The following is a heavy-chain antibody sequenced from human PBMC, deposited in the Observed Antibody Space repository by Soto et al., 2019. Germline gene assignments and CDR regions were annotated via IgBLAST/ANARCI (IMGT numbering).Heavy chain of an antibody. CDR1: GFTFSSYA. Sequence: GGSLRLSCAASGFTFSSYAMHWVRQAPGKGLEWVAVISYDGSNKYYADSVKGRFTISRDNSKNTLYLQMNSLRAEDTAVYYCARARGLALTQYGMDVWGQGTTVTVSS. V-gene: IGHV3-30-3*01. CDR2: ISYDGSNK. CDR3: ARARGLALTQYGMDV. D-gene: IGHD2-15*01. J-gene: IGHJ6*02.